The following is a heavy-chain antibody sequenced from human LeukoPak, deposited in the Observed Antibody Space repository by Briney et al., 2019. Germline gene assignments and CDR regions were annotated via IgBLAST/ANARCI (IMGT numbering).Heavy chain of an antibody. Sequence: GGSLRLSCAASGFTFSSYAMSWVRQAPGKGLEWVSAISGSGGSTYYADSVKGRFTISRDNSKNTLYLQMNSLRAEDTAVYYCAKGSIRSSWHGGASDIWGQGTMVTVSS. CDR2: ISGSGGST. CDR3: AKGSIRSSWHGGASDI. D-gene: IGHD6-13*01. CDR1: GFTFSSYA. J-gene: IGHJ3*02. V-gene: IGHV3-23*01.